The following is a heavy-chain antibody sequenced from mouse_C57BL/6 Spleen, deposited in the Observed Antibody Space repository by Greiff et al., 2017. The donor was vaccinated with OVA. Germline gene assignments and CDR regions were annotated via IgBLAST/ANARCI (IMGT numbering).Heavy chain of an antibody. CDR2: ISYDGSN. V-gene: IGHV3-6*01. CDR1: GYSITSGYY. D-gene: IGHD4-1*01. Sequence: EVKLMESGPGLVKPSQSLSLTCSVTGYSITSGYYWNWIRQFPGNKLEWMGYISYDGSNNYNPSLKNRISITRDTSKNQFFLKLNSVTTEDTATYYCARRGELTGTGFAYWGQGTLVTVSA. J-gene: IGHJ3*01. CDR3: ARRGELTGTGFAY.